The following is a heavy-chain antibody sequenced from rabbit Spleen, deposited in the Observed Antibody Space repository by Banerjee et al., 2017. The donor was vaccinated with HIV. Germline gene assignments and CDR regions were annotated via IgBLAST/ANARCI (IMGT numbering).Heavy chain of an antibody. V-gene: IGHV1S40*01. J-gene: IGHJ6*01. CDR1: GFSFSDRDV. D-gene: IGHD1-1*01. Sequence: QSLEESGGDLVKPGASLTLTCKASGFSFSDRDVMCWVRQAPGKGLEWIACIDAGSSGFTYFATWAKGRFTCSKTSSTTVTLQMTRLTAADTATYFCARDTSSSFSSYGMDLWGPGTLVTVS. CDR3: ARDTSSSFSSYGMDL. CDR2: IDAGSSGFT.